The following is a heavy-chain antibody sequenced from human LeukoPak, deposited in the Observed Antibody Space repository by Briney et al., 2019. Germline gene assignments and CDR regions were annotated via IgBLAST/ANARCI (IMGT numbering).Heavy chain of an antibody. CDR2: ISYDGSNK. J-gene: IGHJ3*01. Sequence: GGSLRLSCAASGFTFNSYGVHWVRQAPGKGLEWVAVISYDGSNKHYADSVKGRFSISRDNSKNTLYLQMNSLRAEDTAVYYCAKDYGSGSYFHDAFDLWGQGTMVTVSS. D-gene: IGHD3-10*01. CDR1: GFTFNSYG. V-gene: IGHV3-30*18. CDR3: AKDYGSGSYFHDAFDL.